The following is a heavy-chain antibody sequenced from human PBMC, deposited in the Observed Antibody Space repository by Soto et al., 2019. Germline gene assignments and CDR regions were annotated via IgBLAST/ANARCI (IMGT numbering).Heavy chain of an antibody. CDR3: ARDGAGGFDP. CDR1: GYTFTSYG. CDR2: INAGNGNT. J-gene: IGHJ5*02. V-gene: IGHV1-3*01. Sequence: GASVKVSCKASGYTFTSYGVHWVRQAPGQRLEWMGWINAGNGNTRYSQKFQGRVTINRDTSASTAYMELSRLRSEDTAVYYCARDGAGGFDPWGQGTLVTVSS.